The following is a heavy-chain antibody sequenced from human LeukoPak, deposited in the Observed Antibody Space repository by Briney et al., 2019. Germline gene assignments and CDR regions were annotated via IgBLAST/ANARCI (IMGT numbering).Heavy chain of an antibody. Sequence: PSETLSLTCTVSGGSISSYYWSWIRQPPGKGLEWIGYVYYTGSTNYNPSLKSRVTISVDTSKNQFSLQLSSVTAADTAIYYCARDVSAFDYWGQGTLVTVSS. CDR2: VYYTGST. J-gene: IGHJ4*02. V-gene: IGHV4-59*01. CDR3: ARDVSAFDY. D-gene: IGHD5/OR15-5a*01. CDR1: GGSISSYY.